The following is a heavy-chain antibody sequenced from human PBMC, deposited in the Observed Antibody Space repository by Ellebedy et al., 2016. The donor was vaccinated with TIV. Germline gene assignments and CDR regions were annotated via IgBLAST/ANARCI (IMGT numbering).Heavy chain of an antibody. CDR3: AKDLTEAYCGGDCYSSLDY. V-gene: IGHV3-30*18. CDR1: GFTFSSYG. D-gene: IGHD2-21*02. CDR2: ISYDGSNK. J-gene: IGHJ4*02. Sequence: GGSLRLSXAASGFTFSSYGMHWVRQAPGKGLEWVAVISYDGSNKYYADSVKGRFTISRDNSKNTLYLQMNSLRAEDTAVYYCAKDLTEAYCGGDCYSSLDYWGQGTLVTVSS.